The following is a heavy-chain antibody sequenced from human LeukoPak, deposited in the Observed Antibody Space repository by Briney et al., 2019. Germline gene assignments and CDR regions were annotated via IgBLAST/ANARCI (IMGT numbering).Heavy chain of an antibody. Sequence: SVKVSCKASGGTFSSYAISWVRQAPGQGLEWMGGIIPIFGTANYAQKFQGRVTITADESTSTAYMELSSLRSEDTAVYYCAGLIAVAGTGAFDTWGQGTMVTVSS. D-gene: IGHD6-19*01. CDR1: GGTFSSYA. CDR2: IIPIFGTA. J-gene: IGHJ3*02. CDR3: AGLIAVAGTGAFDT. V-gene: IGHV1-69*01.